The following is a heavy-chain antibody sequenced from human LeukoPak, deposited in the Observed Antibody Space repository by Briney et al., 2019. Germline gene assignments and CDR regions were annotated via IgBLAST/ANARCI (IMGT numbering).Heavy chain of an antibody. Sequence: SETLSLTCTVSGASINSYYWSWMRQPPGKGLEWIGYIYYSGSTNYNPSLKSRVTISVDTSKNQFSLKLSSVTAADTAVYYCARDVFSYSSSSFLHLNDVWGKGTTVTVSS. CDR3: ARDVFSYSSSSFLHLNDV. CDR2: IYYSGST. V-gene: IGHV4-59*01. CDR1: GASINSYY. D-gene: IGHD6-6*01. J-gene: IGHJ6*04.